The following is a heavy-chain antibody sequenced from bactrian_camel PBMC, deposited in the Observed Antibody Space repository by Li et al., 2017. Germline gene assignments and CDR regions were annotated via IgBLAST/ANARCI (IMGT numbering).Heavy chain of an antibody. CDR2: IYTGGGGP. V-gene: IGHV3S54*01. J-gene: IGHJ4*01. CDR3: VRAPQLLATRTLPITP. CDR1: ADIYSNQC. Sequence: QLVESGGGSVQVGGSLRLSCVAPADIYSNQCLVWFRQSPGKEREGVASIYTGGGGPYYADSVKGRFTISQDDAKNTLYLEMNSLKPEDTAMYYCVRAPQLLATRTLPITPRGQGTQVTVS. D-gene: IGHD2*01.